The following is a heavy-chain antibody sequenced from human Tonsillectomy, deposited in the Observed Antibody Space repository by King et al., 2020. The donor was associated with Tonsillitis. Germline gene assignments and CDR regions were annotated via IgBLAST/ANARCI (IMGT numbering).Heavy chain of an antibody. CDR3: TTDPGGYYDSSGYYYRLDY. CDR2: IKSRTDGGTT. V-gene: IGHV3-15*01. J-gene: IGHJ4*02. Sequence: VQLVESGGGLVKPGGSLRLSCAASGFTFSNAWMSWVRQAPGTGREWVGRIKSRTDGGTTDYAATVEGRFTISRDDSKTTLHLQMNSLKTEDKDVYYCTTDPGGYYDSSGYYYRLDYWGQGTLVTVSS. CDR1: GFTFSNAW. D-gene: IGHD3-22*01.